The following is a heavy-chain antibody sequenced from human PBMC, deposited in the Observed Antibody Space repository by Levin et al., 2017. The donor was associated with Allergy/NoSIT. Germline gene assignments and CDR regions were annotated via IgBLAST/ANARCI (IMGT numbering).Heavy chain of an antibody. CDR3: ARQLYSYSSGWYDF. Sequence: GGSLRLSCAASGFTFSNYAMHWVRQAPGQGLEWVALVSYDGRNKFFADSVRGRFSISRDNPKNTMFLEISTLRIEDTAVYYCARQLYSYSSGWYDFWGQGTRVTVSS. D-gene: IGHD6-19*01. V-gene: IGHV3-30*04. CDR2: VSYDGRNK. J-gene: IGHJ5*01. CDR1: GFTFSNYA.